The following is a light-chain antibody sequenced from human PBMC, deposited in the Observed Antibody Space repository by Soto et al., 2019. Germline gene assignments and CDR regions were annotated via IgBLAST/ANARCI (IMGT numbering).Light chain of an antibody. CDR3: LQTRT. CDR1: QDISKY. V-gene: IGKV1-33*01. J-gene: IGKJ1*01. CDR2: DAS. Sequence: DIQMTQSPSPLSASVGDRFTITCQASQDISKYLNWYQQKPGKAPKLLIYDASNLETGVPSRFSGSGSGTEFTLTISSLQPEDFATYFCLQTRTFGQGTKVDIK.